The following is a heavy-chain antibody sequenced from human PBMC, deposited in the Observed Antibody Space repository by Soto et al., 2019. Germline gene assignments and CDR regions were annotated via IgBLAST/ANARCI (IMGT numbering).Heavy chain of an antibody. D-gene: IGHD6-13*01. CDR2: ISAYNGNT. V-gene: IGHV1-18*04. J-gene: IGHJ4*02. CDR3: ARGGAVAAAGTLLGY. CDR1: GYTFTSYY. Sequence: ASVKVSCKASGYTFTSYYMHWVRQAPGQGLEWMGWISAYNGNTNCAQKLQGRVTMTTDTSTSTAYMELRSLRSDDTAVYYCARGGAVAAAGTLLGYWGQGTLVTVSS.